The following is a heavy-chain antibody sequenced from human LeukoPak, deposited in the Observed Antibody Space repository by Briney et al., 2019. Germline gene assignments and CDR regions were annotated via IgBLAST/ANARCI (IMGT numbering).Heavy chain of an antibody. D-gene: IGHD3-3*01. CDR2: ISYDGSNK. V-gene: IGHV3-30*03. Sequence: PGGSLRLSCAASGFTFSSYGMHWVRQAPGKGLEWVAVISYDGSNKYYADSVKGRFTISRDNSKNTLYLQMNSLRAEDTAVYYCATAWYYDFWSGYYTKDYWGQGTLVTVSS. J-gene: IGHJ4*02. CDR1: GFTFSSYG. CDR3: ATAWYYDFWSGYYTKDY.